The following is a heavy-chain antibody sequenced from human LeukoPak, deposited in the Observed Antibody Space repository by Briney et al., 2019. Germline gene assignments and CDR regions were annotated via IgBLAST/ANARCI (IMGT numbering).Heavy chain of an antibody. CDR2: IFGSGGSP. CDR1: GFTFGSHA. CDR3: GKTTVGYSSGQKPAWPVDY. V-gene: IGHV3-23*01. Sequence: GGSLRLSCEASGFTFGSHAMYWVRQAPGKGLEWVAGIFGSGGSPHYADSVKGRFTISRDNSRNTVYLQINSLRAEDTAVYYCGKTTVGYSSGQKPAWPVDYWGQGTLVTVSS. D-gene: IGHD5-18*01. J-gene: IGHJ4*02.